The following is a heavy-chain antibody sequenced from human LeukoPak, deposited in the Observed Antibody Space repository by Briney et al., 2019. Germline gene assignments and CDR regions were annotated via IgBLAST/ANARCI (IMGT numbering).Heavy chain of an antibody. CDR1: GGSISSYY. Sequence: SETLSLTCTVSGGSISSYYWSWIRQPPGKGLEWIGYIYTSGSTNYNPSLKSRVTISVDTSKNQFSLKLSSVTAADTVVYYCARHREVVTGQSAFDIWGQGTMVTDSS. CDR2: IYTSGST. CDR3: ARHREVVTGQSAFDI. J-gene: IGHJ3*02. V-gene: IGHV4-4*09. D-gene: IGHD4-23*01.